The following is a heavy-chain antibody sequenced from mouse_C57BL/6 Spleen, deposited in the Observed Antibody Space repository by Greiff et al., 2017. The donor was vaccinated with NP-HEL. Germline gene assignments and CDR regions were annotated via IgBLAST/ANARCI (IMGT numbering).Heavy chain of an antibody. CDR1: GYTFTSYW. D-gene: IGHD1-1*01. CDR3: ARGTLASYYGSSYYVDY. Sequence: QVQLQQPGAELVKPGASVKLSCKASGYTFTSYWMHWVKQRPGRGLEWIGRIDPNSGGTKYNEKFKSKATLTVDKPSSTAYMQLSSLTSEDSAVYYCARGTLASYYGSSYYVDYWGQGTTLTVSS. J-gene: IGHJ2*01. V-gene: IGHV1-72*01. CDR2: IDPNSGGT.